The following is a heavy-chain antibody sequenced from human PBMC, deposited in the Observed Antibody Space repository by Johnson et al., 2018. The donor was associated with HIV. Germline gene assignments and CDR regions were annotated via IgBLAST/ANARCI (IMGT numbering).Heavy chain of an antibody. CDR1: GFTFSSYG. CDR3: ATRTQDKGAFDI. D-gene: IGHD1-14*01. J-gene: IGHJ3*02. CDR2: ISYDGSNV. V-gene: IGHV3-30*03. Sequence: VQLVESGGGLVQPGRSLRLSCAASGFTFSSYGIHWVRQAPGKGLEWVAVISYDGSNVYYADSVKGRFTISRDNAKNSLYLQMNSLRAGDTAVYYCATRTQDKGAFDIWGQGTMVTVSS.